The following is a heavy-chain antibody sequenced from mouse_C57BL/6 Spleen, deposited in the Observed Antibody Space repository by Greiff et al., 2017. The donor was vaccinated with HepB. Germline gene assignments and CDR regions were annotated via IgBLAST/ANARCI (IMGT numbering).Heavy chain of an antibody. CDR2: IDPENGDT. D-gene: IGHD1-1*01. V-gene: IGHV14-4*01. CDR3: TFCGSSFAWFAY. J-gene: IGHJ3*01. CDR1: GFNIKDDY. Sequence: VQLKQSGAELVRPGASVKLSCTASGFNIKDDYMHWVKQRPEQGLEWIGWIDPENGDTEYASKFQGKATITADTSSNTAYLQLSSLTSEDTAVYYCTFCGSSFAWFAYWGQGTLVTVSA.